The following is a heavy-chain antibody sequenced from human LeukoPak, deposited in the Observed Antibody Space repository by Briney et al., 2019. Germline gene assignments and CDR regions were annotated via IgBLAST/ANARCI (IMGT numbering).Heavy chain of an antibody. CDR1: GYTFTGYY. J-gene: IGHJ6*03. V-gene: IGHV1-2*02. Sequence: ASVKVSCKASGYTFTGYYTHWVRQAPGQGLGWMGWINPNSGGTNYAQKFQGRVTMTRDTSISTAYMELSRLRSDDTAVYYCARVTYYYYYMDVWGKGTTVTVSS. CDR3: ARVTYYYYYMDV. CDR2: INPNSGGT.